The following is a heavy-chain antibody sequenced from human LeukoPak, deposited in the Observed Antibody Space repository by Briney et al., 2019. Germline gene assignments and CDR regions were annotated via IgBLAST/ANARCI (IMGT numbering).Heavy chain of an antibody. J-gene: IGHJ6*02. D-gene: IGHD2-2*01. CDR3: AKDAPPHCSSTSCQDHYYYGMDV. CDR1: GFTFSSYA. V-gene: IGHV3-23*01. CDR2: ISGSGGST. Sequence: PGGSLRLSCAASGFTFSSYAMSWVRQAPGKGLEWVSAISGSGGSTYYADSVKGRFTISRDNSKNTLYLQMNSLRAEDTAVYYCAKDAPPHCSSTSCQDHYYYGMDVWGQGTTVTVSS.